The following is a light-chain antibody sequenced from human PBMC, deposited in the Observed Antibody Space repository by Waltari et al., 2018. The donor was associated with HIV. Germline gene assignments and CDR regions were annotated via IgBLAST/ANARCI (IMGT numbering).Light chain of an antibody. CDR2: EGS. Sequence: QSALTQPASVSGSPGQSITISCTGTSSDVGSYNLVSWYHQHPGTAPKLMIYEGSKRPSVVSNRFLGSKSGNTASLTISGLQAEDEADYYCCSYAGSSTLEVFGGGTKLTVL. J-gene: IGLJ2*01. CDR1: SSDVGSYNL. CDR3: CSYAGSSTLEV. V-gene: IGLV2-23*01.